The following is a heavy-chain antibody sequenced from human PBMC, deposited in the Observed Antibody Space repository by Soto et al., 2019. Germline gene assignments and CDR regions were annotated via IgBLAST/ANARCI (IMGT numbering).Heavy chain of an antibody. CDR2: LYWDDDK. Sequence: QITLKESGPTLVKPTQTLTLTCTFSGFSLSTTRVGVGWIRQPPGEALEWLALLYWDDDKLYSPSLKRRLTITQDSSKNQVVATLTNMDPVDTATYYCAHSKTSGMRYYFDYWGQGTLVTVSS. CDR3: AHSKTSGMRYYFDY. J-gene: IGHJ4*02. V-gene: IGHV2-5*02. CDR1: GFSLSTTRVG.